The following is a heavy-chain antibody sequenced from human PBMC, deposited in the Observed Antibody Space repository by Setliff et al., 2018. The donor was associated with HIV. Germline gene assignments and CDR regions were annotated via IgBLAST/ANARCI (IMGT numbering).Heavy chain of an antibody. V-gene: IGHV3-48*02. D-gene: IGHD3-10*01. J-gene: IGHJ4*01. CDR1: GFTFSSYW. CDR2: IGSSNHGI. CDR3: ASFYGDYGY. Sequence: PGGSLRLSCAASGFTFSSYWMHWVRQAPGKGLDWVAHIGSSNHGIHYTASVQGRFTVSRDNANNLLFLQMNNLRDEDTAVYYCASFYGDYGYWGHGTQVTVSS.